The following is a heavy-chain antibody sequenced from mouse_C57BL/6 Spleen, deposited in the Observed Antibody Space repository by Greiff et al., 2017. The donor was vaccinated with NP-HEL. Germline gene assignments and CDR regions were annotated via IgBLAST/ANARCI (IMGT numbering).Heavy chain of an antibody. CDR3: ARDGYYYGTSAWFAY. D-gene: IGHD1-1*01. Sequence: EVQLVESGGGLVKPGGSLKLSCAASGFTFSSYAMSWVRQTPEKRLEWVATISDGGSYTYYPDNVKGRFTISRDNAKNNLYLQMSHLKSEDTAMYYCARDGYYYGTSAWFAYWGQGTLVTVSA. CDR2: ISDGGSYT. V-gene: IGHV5-4*01. J-gene: IGHJ3*01. CDR1: GFTFSSYA.